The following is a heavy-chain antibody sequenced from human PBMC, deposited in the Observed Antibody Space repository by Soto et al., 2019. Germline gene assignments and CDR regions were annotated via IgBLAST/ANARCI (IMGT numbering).Heavy chain of an antibody. J-gene: IGHJ5*02. CDR2: IIPILGIA. V-gene: IGHV1-69*04. CDR1: GGTFSSYT. D-gene: IGHD6-13*01. CDR3: ARDGSIAAANWFDP. Sequence: SVKVSCKASGGTFSSYTISWVRQAPGQGLEWMGRIIPILGIANYAQKFQGRVTITADKSTSTAYMELSSLRSEDTAVYYCARDGSIAAANWFDPWGQGTLVTVSS.